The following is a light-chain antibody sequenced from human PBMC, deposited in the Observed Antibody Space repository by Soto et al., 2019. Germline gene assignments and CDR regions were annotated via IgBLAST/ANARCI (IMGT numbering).Light chain of an antibody. Sequence: EIVLTQSPGTLSLSPGERATLSCRASQSGSSSYLAWYQQKPGQAPRLLIYGTSSRATAIPDRFSGSGSGTDFTLTISRLEPEDFAVDYCQQYGSSSWTFGQGTKVEIK. CDR2: GTS. J-gene: IGKJ1*01. CDR3: QQYGSSSWT. CDR1: QSGSSSY. V-gene: IGKV3-20*01.